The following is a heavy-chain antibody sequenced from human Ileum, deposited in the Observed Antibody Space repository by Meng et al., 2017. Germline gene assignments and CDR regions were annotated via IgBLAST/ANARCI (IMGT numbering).Heavy chain of an antibody. V-gene: IGHV4-39*07. D-gene: IGHD3-10*01. CDR2: MYYNGKS. CDR1: GGPISSNYYY. CDR3: ARMGYGPGSHYSWFDT. J-gene: IGHJ5*02. Sequence: LEESGRGLVKPSETLSLTSPASGGPISSNYYYWGGIRQPPGKGLEWIGSMYYNGKSYYNSTLQSRVTISVDRSQNQFSLKLDSVTAADTAVYYCARMGYGPGSHYSWFDTWGQGTLVTVSS.